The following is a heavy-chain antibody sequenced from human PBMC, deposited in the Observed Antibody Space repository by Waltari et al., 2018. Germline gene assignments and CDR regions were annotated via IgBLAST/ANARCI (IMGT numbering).Heavy chain of an antibody. CDR1: GYTFTNYA. V-gene: IGHV1-3*01. CDR3: ARVQAYYGMDV. J-gene: IGHJ6*02. CDR2: INVGNGNT. Sequence: QVQLVQSGAEVKKPGASVKVSCKASGYTFTNYAMHWVRQAPGQRLEWMGWINVGNGNTKYSRKFQGRVTITRDTSASTAYMELSSLRSEDTAVYYCARVQAYYGMDVWGQGTTVTVSS.